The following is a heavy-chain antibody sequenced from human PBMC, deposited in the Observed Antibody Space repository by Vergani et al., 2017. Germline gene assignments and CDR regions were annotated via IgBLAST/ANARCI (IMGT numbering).Heavy chain of an antibody. CDR1: GFTFSSYA. CDR2: ISGSGGST. CDR3: ARGHTSSWYGDY. Sequence: VQLVESGGGLVKPGGSLRLSCAASGFTFSSYAMSWVRQAPGKGLEWVSAISGSGGSTYYADSVKGRFTISRDNSKNTLYLQMNSLRAEDTAVYYCARGHTSSWYGDYWGQGTLVTVSS. J-gene: IGHJ4*02. D-gene: IGHD6-13*01. V-gene: IGHV3-23*04.